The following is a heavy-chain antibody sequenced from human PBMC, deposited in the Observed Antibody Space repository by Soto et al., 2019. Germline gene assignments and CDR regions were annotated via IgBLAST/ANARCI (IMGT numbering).Heavy chain of an antibody. J-gene: IGHJ4*02. Sequence: HPWWSLRLSWAASGFTFSNYAMSWVRQAPGVGLEWVSSISGTAVATYYADSVKGRFTISRDNSKNTLSLQMNGLRAEDTDVYYCAKAPRPNLNWYYFGYWGQGTRVTVSS. D-gene: IGHD1-20*01. CDR3: AKAPRPNLNWYYFGY. CDR2: ISGTAVAT. CDR1: GFTFSNYA. V-gene: IGHV3-23*01.